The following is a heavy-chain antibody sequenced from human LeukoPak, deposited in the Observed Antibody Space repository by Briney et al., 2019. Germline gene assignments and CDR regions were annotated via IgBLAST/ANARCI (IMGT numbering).Heavy chain of an antibody. D-gene: IGHD3-16*02. CDR2: FDPEDGET. CDR1: GGTFSSYA. J-gene: IGHJ4*02. V-gene: IGHV1-24*01. CDR3: ATGRVLVLGGVIVSGYYFDY. Sequence: ASVKVSCKASGGTFSSYAISWVRQAPGKGLEWMGGFDPEDGETIYAQKFQGRVTMTEDTSTDTAYMELSSLGSEDTAVYYCATGRVLVLGGVIVSGYYFDYWGQGTLVTVSS.